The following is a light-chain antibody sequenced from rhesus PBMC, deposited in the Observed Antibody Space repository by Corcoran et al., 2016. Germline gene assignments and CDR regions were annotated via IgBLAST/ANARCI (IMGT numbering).Light chain of an antibody. CDR3: LQYTPTPFA. CDR1: QGVSSW. Sequence: DIQMTQSPSSLSASVGDNVTITCRASQGVSSWLAWYQQKPGKAPKVLIFKAASLQRGVPSRVSGSGSGTDFTLTISSLQPEDFATYYCLQYTPTPFAFGPGTKLDIK. CDR2: KAA. V-gene: IGKV1-22*01. J-gene: IGKJ3*01.